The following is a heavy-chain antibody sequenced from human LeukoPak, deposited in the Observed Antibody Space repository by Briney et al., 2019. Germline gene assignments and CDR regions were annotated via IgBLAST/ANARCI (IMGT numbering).Heavy chain of an antibody. CDR1: GFTFSNSA. Sequence: GGSLRLSCAPSGFTFSNSAMSWVRQAPGKGLEWVSGISGSGGNTYYADSVKGRFTISRDNSKNTLYLQMNSLRAEDTAVYYCAKVWPYYYYMDVWGKGTTVTISS. CDR3: AKVWPYYYYMDV. J-gene: IGHJ6*03. V-gene: IGHV3-23*01. CDR2: ISGSGGNT.